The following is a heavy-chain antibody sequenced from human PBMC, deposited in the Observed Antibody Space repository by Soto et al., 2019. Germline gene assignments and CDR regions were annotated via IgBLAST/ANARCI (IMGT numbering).Heavy chain of an antibody. CDR1: GYTFTSYA. Sequence: ASVKVSCKASGYTFTSYAMHWVRQAPGQRLEWMGWINAGNGNTKYSQKFQGRVTITRDTSASTAYMELSSLRSEDTAVYYCARVGALYCSGGRCYSSIAVAKYDYWGQGTLVTVSS. J-gene: IGHJ4*02. CDR3: ARVGALYCSGGRCYSSIAVAKYDY. CDR2: INAGNGNT. D-gene: IGHD2-15*01. V-gene: IGHV1-3*01.